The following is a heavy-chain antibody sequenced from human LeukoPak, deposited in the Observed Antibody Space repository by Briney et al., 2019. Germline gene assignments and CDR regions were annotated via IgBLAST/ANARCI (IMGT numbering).Heavy chain of an antibody. Sequence: PSETLSLTCTVSGGSISSSSYYWGWIRQPPGKGLEWIGSIYYSGSTYYNPSLKSRVTISVDTSKNQFSLKLSSVTAADTAVYYCARQLGVVVATYWGQGTLVTVSS. CDR1: GGSISSSSYY. J-gene: IGHJ4*02. D-gene: IGHD2-15*01. CDR3: ARQLGVVVATY. V-gene: IGHV4-39*01. CDR2: IYYSGST.